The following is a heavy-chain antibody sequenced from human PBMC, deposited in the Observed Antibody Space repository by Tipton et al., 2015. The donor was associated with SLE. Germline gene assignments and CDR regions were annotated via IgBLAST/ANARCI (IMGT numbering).Heavy chain of an antibody. CDR1: GFTFSGSA. CDR2: IRSKAHSYAT. V-gene: IGHV3-73*01. CDR3: AKGEDSPN. Sequence: GSLRLSCAASGFTFSGSAMHWVRQASGKGLEWIGRIRSKAHSYATAYAASVKGRFTISRDDSKNTAYLQMNSLKTEDTAVYYCAKGEDSPNWGQGTLVTVSS. D-gene: IGHD6-6*01. J-gene: IGHJ4*02.